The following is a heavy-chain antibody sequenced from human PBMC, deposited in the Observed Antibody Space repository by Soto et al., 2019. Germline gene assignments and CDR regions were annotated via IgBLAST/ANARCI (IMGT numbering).Heavy chain of an antibody. CDR1: GDSFSSNSAA. Sequence: SQTLSLTCAISGDSFSSNSAAWNWIRQSPSRGLEWLGRTYYRSKWYNDYAVSVKSRITINPDTSKNQFSLQLNSVTPEDTAVYYCARGTGVDTAPAVYFDYWGQGTLVTVSS. J-gene: IGHJ4*02. CDR3: ARGTGVDTAPAVYFDY. CDR2: TYYRSKWYN. D-gene: IGHD5-18*01. V-gene: IGHV6-1*01.